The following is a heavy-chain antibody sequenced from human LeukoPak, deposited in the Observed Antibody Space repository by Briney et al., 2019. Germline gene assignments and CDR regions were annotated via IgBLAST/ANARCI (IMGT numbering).Heavy chain of an antibody. J-gene: IGHJ6*03. Sequence: GGSLRLSCAASGFTFSSYAMHWVRQAPGKGLEYVSAISSNGGGTYYANSVKGRFTISRNNSKNTLYLQMGSLRAEDMAVYYCARDRDYGSSDYYYYYMDVWGKGTTVTVSS. CDR1: GFTFSSYA. CDR2: ISSNGGGT. V-gene: IGHV3-64*01. D-gene: IGHD3-10*01. CDR3: ARDRDYGSSDYYYYYMDV.